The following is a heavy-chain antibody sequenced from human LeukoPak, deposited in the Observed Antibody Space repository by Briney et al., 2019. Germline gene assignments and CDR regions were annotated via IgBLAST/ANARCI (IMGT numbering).Heavy chain of an antibody. CDR3: ARFKLSSGYDPFDY. V-gene: IGHV3-30*02. CDR1: GFTFSSYG. CDR2: IRYDGSNK. Sequence: PGGSLRLSCAASGFTFSSYGMHWVRQAPGKGLEWVAFIRYDGSNKYYADSVKGRFTISRDNAKNSLYLQMNGLRAEDTAVYYCARFKLSSGYDPFDYWGQGTLVTVSS. D-gene: IGHD5-12*01. J-gene: IGHJ4*02.